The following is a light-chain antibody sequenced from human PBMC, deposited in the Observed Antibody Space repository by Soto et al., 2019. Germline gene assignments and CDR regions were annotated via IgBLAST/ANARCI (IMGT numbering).Light chain of an antibody. CDR1: SSDVGGYNF. CDR2: DVS. V-gene: IGLV2-11*01. CDR3: CSYAGSYTVV. Sequence: QSALTQPRSVSGSPGQSVTISCTGTSSDVGGYNFVSWYQHHPGKAPKLMIYDVSKRPSGVPDRFSGSKSGSTASLTISGLQAEDVADYYCCSYAGSYTVVFGGGTQLTVL. J-gene: IGLJ3*02.